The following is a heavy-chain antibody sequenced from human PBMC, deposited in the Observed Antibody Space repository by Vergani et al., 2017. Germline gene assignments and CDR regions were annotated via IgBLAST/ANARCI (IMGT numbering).Heavy chain of an antibody. D-gene: IGHD6-19*01. CDR3: ARESRGIAVASRLDY. V-gene: IGHV1-69*08. CDR1: GGTFSSYT. CDR2: IIPILGIA. J-gene: IGHJ4*02. Sequence: QVQLVQSGAEVKKPGSSVKVSCKASGGTFSSYTISWVRQAPGQGLEWMGRIIPILGIANYAQKFQGRVTITADKSTSTAYMELSSLRSEDTAVYYCARESRGIAVASRLDYWGQGTLVTVSS.